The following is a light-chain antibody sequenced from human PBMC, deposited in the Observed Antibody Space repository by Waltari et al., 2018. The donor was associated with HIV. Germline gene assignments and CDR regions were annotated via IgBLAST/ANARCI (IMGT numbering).Light chain of an antibody. J-gene: IGKJ4*01. Sequence: QLTQSPSSLSASVGDRVTITCRASQGISSALAWYQQKPGKAPKLLIYDASTLESGVPSRFSGSGSGTDFTLTISSLQPEDFATYYCQQFNSYPTFGGGTKVEIK. CDR2: DAS. V-gene: IGKV1-13*02. CDR1: QGISSA. CDR3: QQFNSYPT.